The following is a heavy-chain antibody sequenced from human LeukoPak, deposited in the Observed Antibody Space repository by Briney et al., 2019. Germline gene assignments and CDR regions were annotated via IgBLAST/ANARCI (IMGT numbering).Heavy chain of an antibody. D-gene: IGHD6-19*01. Sequence: SETLSLTCAVYGGSFSGYYWSWIRQPPGKGLEWIGEINHSGSTNYNPSLKSRVTISVDTSKNQFSLKLSSVTAADTAVYYCARDPSGWYYFDYWGQGTLVTVSS. J-gene: IGHJ4*02. CDR3: ARDPSGWYYFDY. CDR2: INHSGST. CDR1: GGSFSGYY. V-gene: IGHV4-34*01.